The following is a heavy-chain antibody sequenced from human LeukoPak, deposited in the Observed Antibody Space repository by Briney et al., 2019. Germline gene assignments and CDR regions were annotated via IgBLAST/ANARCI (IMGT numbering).Heavy chain of an antibody. CDR2: ISYDGSNK. CDR1: GFTFSSYA. J-gene: IGHJ3*02. V-gene: IGHV3-30*18. Sequence: PGRSLRLSCSASGFTFSSYAMHWVRQAPGKGLEWVAVISYDGSNKKYADSVKGRFTISRDNSKNTLDLQMNSLRAEDTAVYYCAKSITMTIYRDAFDIWGQGTMVTVSS. CDR3: AKSITMTIYRDAFDI. D-gene: IGHD3-22*01.